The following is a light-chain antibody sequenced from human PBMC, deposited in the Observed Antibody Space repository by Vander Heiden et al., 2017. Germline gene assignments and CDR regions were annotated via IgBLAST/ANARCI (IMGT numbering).Light chain of an antibody. CDR3: QAWGSGVV. CDR2: EDN. V-gene: IGLV3-1*01. Sequence: SYELIQPPPVSASPGPTATITCSGDNLETRYVCWYQQEAGQSPVLVIYEDNKRPSGIPERFSGSNSGNTATLTISGTQAVDEGDYFCQAWGSGVVFGGGTKVTVL. CDR1: NLETRY. J-gene: IGLJ3*02.